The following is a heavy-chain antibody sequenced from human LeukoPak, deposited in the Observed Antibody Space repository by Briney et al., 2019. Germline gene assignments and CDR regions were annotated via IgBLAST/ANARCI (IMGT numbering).Heavy chain of an antibody. CDR1: GFTFSSYA. V-gene: IGHV3-23*01. Sequence: GGSLRLSCAASGFTFSSYAMSWVRQAPGKGVEWVSAISGSGGSTYYTDSVKGRFTISRDNSKNTLYLQMNSLRAEDTAVYYCAKDFYEPIVVVPAAFGYWGQGTLVTVSS. CDR2: ISGSGGST. CDR3: AKDFYEPIVVVPAAFGY. J-gene: IGHJ4*02. D-gene: IGHD2-2*01.